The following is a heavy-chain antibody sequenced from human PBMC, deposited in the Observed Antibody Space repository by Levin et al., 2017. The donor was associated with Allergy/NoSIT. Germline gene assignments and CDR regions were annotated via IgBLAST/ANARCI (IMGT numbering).Heavy chain of an antibody. CDR3: ARDLGPLAAAGTGRYYYDYGMDV. CDR1: GGSISSGGYY. D-gene: IGHD6-13*01. CDR2: IYYSGST. V-gene: IGHV4-31*02. J-gene: IGHJ6*02. Sequence: SQTLSLTCTVSGGSISSGGYYWSWIRQHPGKGLEWIGYIYYSGSTYYNPSLKSRVTISVDTSKNQFSLKLSSVTAADTAVYYCARDLGPLAAAGTGRYYYDYGMDVWGQGTTVTVSS.